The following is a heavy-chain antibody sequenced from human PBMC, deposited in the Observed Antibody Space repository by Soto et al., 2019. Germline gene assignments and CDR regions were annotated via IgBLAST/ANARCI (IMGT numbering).Heavy chain of an antibody. Sequence: SETLSLTCTVSGGSISSSSYYWGWIRQPPGKGLEWIGSIYYSGSTYYNPSLKSRVTISVDTSKNQFSLKLSSVTAADTAVYYYARDRGSGSYYFDYWGQGTLVTVSS. V-gene: IGHV4-39*07. D-gene: IGHD3-10*01. CDR3: ARDRGSGSYYFDY. CDR1: GGSISSSSYY. CDR2: IYYSGST. J-gene: IGHJ4*02.